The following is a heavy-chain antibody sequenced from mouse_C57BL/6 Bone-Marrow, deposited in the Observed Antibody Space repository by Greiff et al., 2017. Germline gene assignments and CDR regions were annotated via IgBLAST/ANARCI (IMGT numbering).Heavy chain of an antibody. D-gene: IGHD2-5*01. J-gene: IGHJ3*01. CDR3: ARDYSNYGGFAY. V-gene: IGHV1-55*01. Sequence: QVQLQQPGAELVKPGASVKMSCKASGYTFTSYWITWVKQRPGQGLEWIGDIYPGSGSTNYNEKFKSKATLTVDTSSSTAYMQLSSLTSEDSAVDYCARDYSNYGGFAYWGQGTLVTVSA. CDR1: GYTFTSYW. CDR2: IYPGSGST.